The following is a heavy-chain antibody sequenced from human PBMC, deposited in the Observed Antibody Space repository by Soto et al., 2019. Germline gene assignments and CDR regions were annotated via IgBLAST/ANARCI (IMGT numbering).Heavy chain of an antibody. CDR2: IIPIFGTA. D-gene: IGHD3-10*01. CDR3: AREGRGGPWTDAFDI. CDR1: GGTFSSYA. V-gene: IGHV1-69*06. Sequence: QVQLVQSGAEVKKPGSSVKVSCKASGGTFSSYAISWVRQAPGQGLEWMGGIIPIFGTATYAQKFQGRVTITADKSTSTADMELSSLRSEDTAVYYCAREGRGGPWTDAFDIWGQGTMVTVSS. J-gene: IGHJ3*02.